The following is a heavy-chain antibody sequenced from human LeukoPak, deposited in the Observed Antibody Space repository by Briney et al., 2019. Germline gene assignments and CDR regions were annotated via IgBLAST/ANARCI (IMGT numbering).Heavy chain of an antibody. CDR3: AREVAARRLGSWFDP. CDR2: IKQDGSEN. J-gene: IGHJ5*02. Sequence: GGSLRLSCAASGFTFSSYAMSWVRQAPGRGLEWVANIKQDGSENSYVDSVKGRFTISRDNAKNSLYLQMNSLRAEDTAVYYCAREVAARRLGSWFDPWGQGTLVTVSS. V-gene: IGHV3-7*01. CDR1: GFTFSSYA. D-gene: IGHD6-6*01.